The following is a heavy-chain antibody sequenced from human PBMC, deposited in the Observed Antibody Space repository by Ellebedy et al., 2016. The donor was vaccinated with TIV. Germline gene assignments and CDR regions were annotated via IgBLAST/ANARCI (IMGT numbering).Heavy chain of an antibody. CDR1: GFAFGSYG. CDR2: INPDSGVT. D-gene: IGHD6-13*01. J-gene: IGHJ6*02. CDR3: ARVRRGSSGMDV. Sequence: APVKVSCKASGFAFGSYGISWVRQAPGQGLEWMGWINPDSGVTKFAQKFQGRVTMTRDTSVNTVYMELSRLESDDTAVYYCARVRRGSSGMDVWGQGTTVTVS. V-gene: IGHV1-2*02.